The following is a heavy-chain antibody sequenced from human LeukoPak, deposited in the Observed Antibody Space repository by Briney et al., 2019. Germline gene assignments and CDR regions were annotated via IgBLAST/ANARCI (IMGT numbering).Heavy chain of an antibody. CDR1: GFTFSTYG. CDR2: LSYDGSEK. V-gene: IGHV3-30*18. J-gene: IGHJ4*02. CDR3: AKSSSGWYGGFDY. D-gene: IGHD6-19*01. Sequence: GGSLRLSCAASGFTFSTYGMHWVRQAPGKGLEWVAVLSYDGSEKYYADSVKGRCTISRGNSKNTLYLEINSLRAEDTAVYYCAKSSSGWYGGFDYWGQGTLVTVSS.